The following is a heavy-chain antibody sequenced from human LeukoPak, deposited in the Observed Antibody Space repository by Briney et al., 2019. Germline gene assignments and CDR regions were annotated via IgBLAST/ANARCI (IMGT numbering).Heavy chain of an antibody. CDR3: SRERGPFCPFGH. J-gene: IGHJ4*02. CDR1: GGSITTTNY. CDR2: ISLAGRT. V-gene: IGHV4-4*02. Sequence: SETLSLTCGVSGGSITTTNYWSWVRQPPGGGLEWIGEISLAGRTRYNPSLQSRVHISIDESKNHLYLNLASVTAADTAVYYCSRERGPFCPFGHWGQGTLVAVTS. D-gene: IGHD3-16*01.